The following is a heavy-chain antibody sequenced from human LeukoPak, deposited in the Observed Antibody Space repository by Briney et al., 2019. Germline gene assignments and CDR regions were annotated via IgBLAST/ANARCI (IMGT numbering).Heavy chain of an antibody. J-gene: IGHJ4*02. CDR3: AKGDYYGSGSYYFPFDY. CDR1: VFTFSNYA. CDR2: ISGIGGST. V-gene: IGHV3-23*01. Sequence: RGGPLSLSCAVSVFTFSNYAMSCVRQAPGEGLKWVSAISGIGGSTYYAASVKGRFTISRDNSKNTLYLQMNSLKAEDTAAYYCAKGDYYGSGSYYFPFDYWGQGTLATVSS. D-gene: IGHD3-10*01.